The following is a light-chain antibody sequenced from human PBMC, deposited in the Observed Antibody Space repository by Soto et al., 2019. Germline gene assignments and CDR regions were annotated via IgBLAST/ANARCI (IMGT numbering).Light chain of an antibody. V-gene: IGLV2-11*01. CDR1: SSDVGGYKS. CDR3: CSYAGSYTYV. J-gene: IGLJ1*01. Sequence: QSALTQPRSVSGSPGQSVTISCSGTSSDVGGYKSVSWYQQHPGKAPKLMVYDVTDRPSGVPDRFSGSKSGNTASLTISGLQAEDDADYYCCSYAGSYTYVFGTGTKVTVL. CDR2: DVT.